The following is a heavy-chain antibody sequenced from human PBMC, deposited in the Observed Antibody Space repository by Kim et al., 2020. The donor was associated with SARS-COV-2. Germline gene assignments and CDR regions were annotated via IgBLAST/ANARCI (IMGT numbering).Heavy chain of an antibody. CDR1: GFTFSNYA. CDR3: ARGDQGYCGSSSCYADVLPL. V-gene: IGHV3-30*04. D-gene: IGHD2-2*01. J-gene: IGHJ3*01. CDR2: MSNDGSSK. Sequence: GGSLRLSCAASGFTFSNYAMHWVRQAPGKGLEWVSVMSNDGSSKSFADSVKGRFTISRDNSKNTLSLQMNSLRVEDTAVYDCARGDQGYCGSSSCYADVLPLWGPGTMVTVSS.